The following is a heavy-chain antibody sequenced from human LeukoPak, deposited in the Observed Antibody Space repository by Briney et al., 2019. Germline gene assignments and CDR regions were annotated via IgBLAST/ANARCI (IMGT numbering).Heavy chain of an antibody. Sequence: SETLSLTCTVSGGSLSSYYWTWIRQPPGKGLQYIGYIFYSGGTNYNPSLKSRVTISIDTSKNQFSLRLSSVTAADTAVYYCARHALPQWDYYFDYWGQGTLVTVSS. J-gene: IGHJ4*02. D-gene: IGHD1-26*01. CDR2: IFYSGGT. CDR1: GGSLSSYY. CDR3: ARHALPQWDYYFDY. V-gene: IGHV4-59*08.